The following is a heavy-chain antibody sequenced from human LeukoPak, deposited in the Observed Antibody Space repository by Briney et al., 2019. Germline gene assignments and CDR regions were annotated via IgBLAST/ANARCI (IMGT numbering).Heavy chain of an antibody. D-gene: IGHD7-27*01. CDR2: IHTSGST. Sequence: SQTLSLTCTVSGDSFSRGNCYWTWLRQPAGKRLDWIVRIHTSGSTNYNPSLKSQVTISMDTSKNQFSLNLNSVTAADTALYYCARDRAGDSFNTWGQGTMVTVSS. V-gene: IGHV4-61*02. CDR3: ARDRAGDSFNT. CDR1: GDSFSRGNCY. J-gene: IGHJ3*02.